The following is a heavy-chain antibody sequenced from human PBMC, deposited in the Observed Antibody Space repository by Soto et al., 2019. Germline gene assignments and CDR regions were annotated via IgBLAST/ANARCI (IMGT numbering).Heavy chain of an antibody. V-gene: IGHV1-8*01. CDR2: MNNDSGHA. D-gene: IGHD3-16*01. CDR1: GYTFTSYD. Sequence: ASVKVSCKTSGYTFTSYDMNWVRQAPGRGLEWMGWMNNDSGHAESAQRFQGRVTRTRDTSTCTVHMELSSLTSDETAVYCCAGGRLGGTGYYVYIVDAGSTGTSVTASS. J-gene: IGHJ3*01. CDR3: AGGRLGGTGYYVYIVDA.